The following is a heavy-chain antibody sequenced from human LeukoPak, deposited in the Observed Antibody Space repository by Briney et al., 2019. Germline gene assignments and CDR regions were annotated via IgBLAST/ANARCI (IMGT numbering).Heavy chain of an antibody. Sequence: GGSLRLSCAASGFTFSSYSMNWVRQAPGKGLEWVSYISSSSSTIYYADSVKGRFTISRDNAKNSLYLQMNSLRAEDTAVYYCANIAVAGQNPGSDYWGQGTLVTVSS. V-gene: IGHV3-48*01. D-gene: IGHD6-19*01. CDR1: GFTFSSYS. CDR2: ISSSSSTI. CDR3: ANIAVAGQNPGSDY. J-gene: IGHJ4*02.